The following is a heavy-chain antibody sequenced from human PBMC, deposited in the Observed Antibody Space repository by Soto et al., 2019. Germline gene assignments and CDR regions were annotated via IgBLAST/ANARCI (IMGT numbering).Heavy chain of an antibody. CDR1: GYSFTSYW. V-gene: IGHV5-51*01. D-gene: IGHD6-13*01. CDR3: ARHHGSPGSYFGMDV. J-gene: IGHJ6*02. Sequence: HGEFLKISCNGSGYSFTSYWINWVRQMPGKGLEWMGIIYPGDSDTRYSPSFQGQVTISADKSISTAYLQWRSLKASDTAMYYCARHHGSPGSYFGMDVWGQGTTVTVS. CDR2: IYPGDSDT.